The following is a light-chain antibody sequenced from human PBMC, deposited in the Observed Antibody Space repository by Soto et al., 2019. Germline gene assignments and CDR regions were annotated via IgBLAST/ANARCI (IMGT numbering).Light chain of an antibody. J-gene: IGLJ3*02. CDR3: QSYDGSLRGSV. CDR1: YSNIGSGYD. CDR2: VNS. Sequence: QALVTQPPSVSGAPGQRVTISCTGSYSNIGSGYDVHWYQQLPGSAPKLLIYVNSNRPSGVPDRFSASKSGTSASLAITGLQAEDEADYYCQSYDGSLRGSVFGGGTKLTVL. V-gene: IGLV1-40*01.